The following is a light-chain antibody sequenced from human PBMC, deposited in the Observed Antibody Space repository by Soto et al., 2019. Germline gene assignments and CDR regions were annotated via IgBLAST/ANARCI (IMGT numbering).Light chain of an antibody. Sequence: EIVLTPSPATMSVSPGERATLSCRASQSVSTNLAWYQQKPGQPPRLLIYGAYTRATDIHARFSGSGSGTEFTLTIIGLQSEDFAVYYCQHYQAFGGGTKVDIK. CDR1: QSVSTN. J-gene: IGKJ4*01. CDR2: GAY. CDR3: QHYQA. V-gene: IGKV3-15*01.